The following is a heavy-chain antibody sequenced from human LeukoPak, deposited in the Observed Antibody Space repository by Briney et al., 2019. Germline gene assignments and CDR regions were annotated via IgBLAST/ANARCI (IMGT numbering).Heavy chain of an antibody. CDR1: GGTFSSYA. D-gene: IGHD6-13*01. J-gene: IGHJ6*02. V-gene: IGHV1-69*04. Sequence: GSSVKVSCKASGGTFSSYAISWVRQAPGQGLEWMGRIIPILGIANYAQKLQGRVTITADKSTSTAYMELSSLRSEDTAVYYCARDPTGYSSSWYYYYGMDVWGQGTTVTVSS. CDR3: ARDPTGYSSSWYYYYGMDV. CDR2: IIPILGIA.